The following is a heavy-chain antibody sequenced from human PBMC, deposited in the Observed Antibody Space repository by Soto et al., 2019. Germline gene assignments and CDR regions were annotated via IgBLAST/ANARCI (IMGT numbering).Heavy chain of an antibody. D-gene: IGHD2-2*01. CDR2: ISACNGNT. CDR1: GYTFTSYG. Sequence: GASVKVSCKASGYTFTSYGISWVRQAPGQGLEWMGWISACNGNTNYAQKLQGRVTMTTDTSTSTAYMELRSLRSDDTAVYYCARYCSSTSCPRDYYYYYMDVWGKGTTVTVSS. V-gene: IGHV1-18*01. CDR3: ARYCSSTSCPRDYYYYYMDV. J-gene: IGHJ6*03.